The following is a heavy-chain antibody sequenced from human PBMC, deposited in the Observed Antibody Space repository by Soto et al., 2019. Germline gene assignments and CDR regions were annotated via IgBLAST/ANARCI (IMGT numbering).Heavy chain of an antibody. CDR1: GFTFDDYA. CDR3: ARVNTKIRSFYGMDV. CDR2: ISYDGSNK. V-gene: IGHV3-30-3*01. J-gene: IGHJ6*02. D-gene: IGHD4-17*01. Sequence: HPGGSLRLSCAASGFTFDDYAMHWVRQAPGKGLEWVAVISYDGSNKYYADSVKGRFTISRDNSKNTLYLQMNSLRAEDTAVYYCARVNTKIRSFYGMDVWGHGTTVTVSS.